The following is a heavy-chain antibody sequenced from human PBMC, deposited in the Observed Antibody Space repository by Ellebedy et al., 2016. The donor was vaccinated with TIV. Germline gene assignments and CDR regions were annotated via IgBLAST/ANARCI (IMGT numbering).Heavy chain of an antibody. J-gene: IGHJ4*02. CDR2: SIPVFDTA. D-gene: IGHD6-13*01. CDR3: ARDTSGSWYDT. CDR1: GGTFSSYA. Sequence: AASVKVSCKASGGTFSSYAIGWVRQAPGQGLEWMGGSIPVFDTANYAQKFQGRVTITADESTSTAYMELRSLRSEDTAMYYCARDTSGSWYDTWGQGTLVTVSS. V-gene: IGHV1-69*13.